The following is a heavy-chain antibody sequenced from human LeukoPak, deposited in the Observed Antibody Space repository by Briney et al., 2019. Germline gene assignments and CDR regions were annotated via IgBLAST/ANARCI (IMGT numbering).Heavy chain of an antibody. Sequence: PSETPSPTCTVSGGSISSSSYYWGWIRQPPGKGLEWIGSIYYSGSTSYNPSLKSRVTISVDTSKNQFSLKLSSVTAADTAVYYFLRQTAAYDILTVLYYYYMDVWGKGTTVTISS. CDR2: IYYSGST. V-gene: IGHV4-39*05. J-gene: IGHJ6*03. D-gene: IGHD3-9*01. CDR3: LRQTAAYDILTVLYYYYMDV. CDR1: GGSISSSSYY.